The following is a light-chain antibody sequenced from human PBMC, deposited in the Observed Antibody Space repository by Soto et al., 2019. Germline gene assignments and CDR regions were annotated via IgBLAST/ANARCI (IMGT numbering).Light chain of an antibody. CDR2: GAS. CDR1: QSVSSSY. J-gene: IGKJ1*01. CDR3: QQYAGSPPWT. V-gene: IGKV3-20*01. Sequence: EIVLTQSPGTLSLSPGDRATLSCRASQSVSSSYLAWYQQKPGQAPRLLIYGASSRATGIPDRFSGSGSGTDFTLTISRLEPEDFAVYYCQQYAGSPPWTFGQGTKVEIK.